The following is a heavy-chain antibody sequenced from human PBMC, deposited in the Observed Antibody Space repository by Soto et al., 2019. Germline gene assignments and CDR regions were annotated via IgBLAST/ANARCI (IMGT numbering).Heavy chain of an antibody. CDR2: ISYDGSNK. J-gene: IGHJ4*02. Sequence: GGSLRLSCAASGFTFSSYAMHWVRQAPGKGLEWVAVISYDGSNKYYADSVKGRFTISRDNSKNTLYLQMNSLRAEDTAVYYCARTFRGGDCYSADYWGQGTLVTVSS. D-gene: IGHD2-21*02. V-gene: IGHV3-30-3*01. CDR3: ARTFRGGDCYSADY. CDR1: GFTFSSYA.